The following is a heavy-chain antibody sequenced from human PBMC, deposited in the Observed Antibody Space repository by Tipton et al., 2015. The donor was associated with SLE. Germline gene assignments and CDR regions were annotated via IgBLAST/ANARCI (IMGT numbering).Heavy chain of an antibody. V-gene: IGHV4-61*02. J-gene: IGHJ3*01. CDR1: GGSISSGSYC. CDR2: MFSSGDA. D-gene: IGHD6-13*01. CDR3: ARENVAADGALDV. Sequence: TLSLTCIVSGGSISSGSYCWTWIRQPAGKGLEWIGRMFSSGDANYNPSLKSRLTMSVDTSKNQFSLTVNSVTAADTAVYYCARENVAADGALDVWGQGTMVTVSS.